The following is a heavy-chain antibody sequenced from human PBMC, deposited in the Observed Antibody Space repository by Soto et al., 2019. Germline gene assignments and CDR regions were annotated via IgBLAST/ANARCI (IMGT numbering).Heavy chain of an antibody. D-gene: IGHD2-8*02. V-gene: IGHV3-30*03. CDR2: ISRDGRTK. Sequence: QVQLVESGGGVVQPGRSLRLSCAVSGLTVSNYGMHWVRQAPGKGLEWVAVISRDGRTKFYADSVKDRFTISRDNTRNTLFLEMNSLRSDDMAVYYCTGVVASGYWGQGTLVTVSS. CDR3: TGVVASGY. CDR1: GLTVSNYG. J-gene: IGHJ4*02.